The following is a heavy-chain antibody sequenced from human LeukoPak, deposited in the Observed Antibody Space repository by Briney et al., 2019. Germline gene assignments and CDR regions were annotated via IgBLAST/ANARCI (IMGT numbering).Heavy chain of an antibody. Sequence: GGSLRLSCAASGFTFSSDWMSWVRQAPGKGLEWVANINQDGRDKSYVDSVKGRFTISRDNARNSLYLQMNSLRAEDTAMYYCAGGAGYWGQGTLVTVSS. CDR3: AGGAGY. V-gene: IGHV3-7*01. J-gene: IGHJ4*02. CDR1: GFTFSSDW. CDR2: INQDGRDK.